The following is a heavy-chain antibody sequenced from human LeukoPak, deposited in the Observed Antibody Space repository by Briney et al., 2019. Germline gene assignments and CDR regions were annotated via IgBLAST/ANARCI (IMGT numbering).Heavy chain of an antibody. CDR2: IYYSGSA. V-gene: IGHV4-39*01. CDR1: GGSISSSSYY. D-gene: IGHD6-13*01. CDR3: AILLQQQLTYYFDY. J-gene: IGHJ4*02. Sequence: QSSETLSLTCTVSGGSISSSSYYWGWIRQPPGKGLEWIGTIYYSGSAYYNPSLKSRVTISVDTSKNQFSLKLSSVTAADTAVYFCAILLQQQLTYYFDYWGQGTLVTVPS.